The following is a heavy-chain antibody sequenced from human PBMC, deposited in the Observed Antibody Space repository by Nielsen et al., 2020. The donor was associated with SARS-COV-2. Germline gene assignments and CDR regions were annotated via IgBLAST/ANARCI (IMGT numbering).Heavy chain of an antibody. CDR2: INTNTGNP. Sequence: WVRQAPGQGLEWMGWINTNTGNPTYAQGFTGRFVFSLDTSVSTAYLQISSLKAGDTAVYYCASGVVVVPALDYYYYGMDVWGQGTTVTVSS. CDR3: ASGVVVVPALDYYYYGMDV. V-gene: IGHV7-4-1*02. J-gene: IGHJ6*02. D-gene: IGHD2-2*01.